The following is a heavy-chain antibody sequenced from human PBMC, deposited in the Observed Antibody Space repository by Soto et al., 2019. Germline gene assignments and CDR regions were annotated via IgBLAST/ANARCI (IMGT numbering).Heavy chain of an antibody. J-gene: IGHJ4*02. Sequence: QVQVMQSGAEVKKPGDSVKFSCKTSGYIFSDYGINWVRQAPGQDLERMGWISGYSGNANLAQKFQGRVTMNPDKSRRTAFMELRRPISDDTAGYYFAKRTFGTTWGEFDYWGQGTLVTVSS. CDR2: ISGYSGNA. V-gene: IGHV1-18*04. CDR1: GYIFSDYG. D-gene: IGHD3-16*01. CDR3: AKRTFGTTWGEFDY.